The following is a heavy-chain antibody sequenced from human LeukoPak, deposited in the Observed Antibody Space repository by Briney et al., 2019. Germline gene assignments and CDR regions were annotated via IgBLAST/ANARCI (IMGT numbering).Heavy chain of an antibody. CDR2: VHRDGDT. Sequence: PSETLSLTCTVSSDSFNTGDFYWSWVRQSPGKGLEWVGYVHRDGDTFYNPSLKSRVTISLDRSKKQFSLKLKSVTAADTAVYFCARYDSPAFDYWGRGTLVTVSS. D-gene: IGHD3-16*01. CDR1: SDSFNTGDFY. V-gene: IGHV4-30-2*06. J-gene: IGHJ4*02. CDR3: ARYDSPAFDY.